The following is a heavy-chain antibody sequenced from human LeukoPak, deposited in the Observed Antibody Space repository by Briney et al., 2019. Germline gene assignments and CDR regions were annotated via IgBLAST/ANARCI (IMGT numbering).Heavy chain of an antibody. D-gene: IGHD1-26*01. V-gene: IGHV4-39*01. J-gene: IGHJ4*02. CDR2: IYYSGST. CDR3: ARRGLGATALIYYFDY. CDR1: GGSISSSSYY. Sequence: SETLSLTCTVSGGSISSSSYYWGWIRQPPGKGLEWIGSIYYSGSTYYNPSLKSRVTISVDTSKNQFSLKLSSVTAADTAVYYCARRGLGATALIYYFDYWGQGTLVTVSS.